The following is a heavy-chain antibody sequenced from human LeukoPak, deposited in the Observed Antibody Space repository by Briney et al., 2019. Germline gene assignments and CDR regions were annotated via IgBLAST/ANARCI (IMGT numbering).Heavy chain of an antibody. Sequence: QPGGSLRLSCAASGFTFSSYVMNWVRRAPGKGLEGVAGISVSGGTTPYADSVKGRFTISRDNSKNTLSLQMNSLRGEDTAVYYCAKKVSGNYPFESWGQGTLVTVSS. D-gene: IGHD1-26*01. CDR2: ISVSGGTT. CDR3: AKKVSGNYPFES. V-gene: IGHV3-23*01. J-gene: IGHJ4*02. CDR1: GFTFSSYV.